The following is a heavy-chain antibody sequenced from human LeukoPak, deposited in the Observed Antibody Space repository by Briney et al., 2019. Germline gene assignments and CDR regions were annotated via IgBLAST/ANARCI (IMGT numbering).Heavy chain of an antibody. Sequence: SETLSLTCTVSNYSISSGYYWAWIRQPPGKGLEWIGNIYHSGNTYYNPSLKSRVSLSVDTSENQFSLKLSSVTAADTAVYYCARAVMVRGVTSFDYWGQGTLVTVSS. V-gene: IGHV4-38-2*02. CDR3: ARAVMVRGVTSFDY. J-gene: IGHJ4*02. CDR1: NYSISSGYY. D-gene: IGHD3-10*01. CDR2: IYHSGNT.